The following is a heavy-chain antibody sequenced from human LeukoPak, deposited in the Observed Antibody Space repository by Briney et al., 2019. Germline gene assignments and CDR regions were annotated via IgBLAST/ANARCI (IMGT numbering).Heavy chain of an antibody. CDR3: ATWRIAKTGFDY. Sequence: SETLSLTCTVSGGSISNNNYYWAWIRQPPGKGLECIGSIYYSGSPYYNPSLKSRVTISVDTSKNQFSLRLSSVTAADTAVYYCATWRIAKTGFDYWGQGTLVTVSS. D-gene: IGHD6-6*01. V-gene: IGHV4-39*01. CDR2: IYYSGSP. CDR1: GGSISNNNYY. J-gene: IGHJ4*02.